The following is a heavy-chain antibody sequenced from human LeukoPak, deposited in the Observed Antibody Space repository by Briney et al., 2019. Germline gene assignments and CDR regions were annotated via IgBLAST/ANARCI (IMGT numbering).Heavy chain of an antibody. CDR1: GFPLSSYA. D-gene: IGHD3-22*01. CDR2: ISGSGGST. V-gene: IGHV3-23*01. Sequence: GGSLRLSCAAFGFPLSSYAMSWVCQAPGKGLEWVSAISGSGGSTYYADSVKGRFTISRDNSKNTLYLQMNSLRAEDTAVYYCAKTLYYYDSSGYYYRGYYYYYMDVWGKGTTVTISS. CDR3: AKTLYYYDSSGYYYRGYYYYYMDV. J-gene: IGHJ6*03.